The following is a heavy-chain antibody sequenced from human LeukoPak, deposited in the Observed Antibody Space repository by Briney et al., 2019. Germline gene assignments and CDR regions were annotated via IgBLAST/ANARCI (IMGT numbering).Heavy chain of an antibody. D-gene: IGHD6-6*01. CDR2: IYADGGT. J-gene: IGHJ4*02. Sequence: PGGSLRLSCAASGFTFSSYEMNWVRQAPGRGLEWVAIIYADGGTSYADSVKGRFTLSRDNSKNTVYLQMSSLRAEDTAIYCARLASRPYWGRGSLVTSPQ. V-gene: IGHV3-53*01. CDR3: ARLASRPY. CDR1: GFTFSSYE.